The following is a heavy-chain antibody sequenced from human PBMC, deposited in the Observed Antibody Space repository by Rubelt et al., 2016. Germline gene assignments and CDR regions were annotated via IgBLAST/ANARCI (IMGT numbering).Heavy chain of an antibody. Sequence: EVQLVESGGGLVQPGGSLRLSCAASGFTFSRYSMNWVRQAPGKGLEWVSHISSSISSIYYADSVKGRFTISRDNAKNSLYRQMNSLRAEDTAVYYCARGYYYGMDVWGQGTTVTVSS. CDR1: GFTFSRYS. J-gene: IGHJ6*02. CDR2: ISSSISSI. CDR3: ARGYYYGMDV. V-gene: IGHV3-48*04.